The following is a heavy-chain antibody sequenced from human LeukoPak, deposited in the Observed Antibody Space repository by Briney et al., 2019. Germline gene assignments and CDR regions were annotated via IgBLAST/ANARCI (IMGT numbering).Heavy chain of an antibody. J-gene: IGHJ4*02. CDR3: TRDAYNFNDFDY. V-gene: IGHV3-30*01. Sequence: PGGSLRLSCAVSEFTFSHFAMHWVRQAPGKGLEWVAVVSSHGNDGYYADSVKGRFTISRDNSKNTRYLQIDSLRAEDTAIYYCTRDAYNFNDFDYWGQGTLVTVSS. CDR2: VSSHGNDG. D-gene: IGHD5-24*01. CDR1: EFTFSHFA.